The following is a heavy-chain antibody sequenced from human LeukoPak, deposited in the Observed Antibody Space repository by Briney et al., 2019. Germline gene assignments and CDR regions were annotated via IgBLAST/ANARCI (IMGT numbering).Heavy chain of an antibody. D-gene: IGHD4-11*01. V-gene: IGHV3-7*01. CDR3: AAWGLYSY. CDR2: INLHGSVK. CDR1: GFTLSGYW. Sequence: GGSLRLSCAASGFTLSGYWMNWVRQAPGKGLEWVANINLHGSVKLHVDSVEGRFTISRDNAKNSLFLQMTSLKVEGTAVYYCAAWGLYSYWGQGTLVTVSS. J-gene: IGHJ4*02.